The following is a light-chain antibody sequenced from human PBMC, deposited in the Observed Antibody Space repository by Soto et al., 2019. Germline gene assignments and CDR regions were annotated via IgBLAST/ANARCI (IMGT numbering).Light chain of an antibody. J-gene: IGKJ1*01. CDR1: QNVKSN. Sequence: EVVMTQSPAILSVSPGERATLPCRASQNVKSNLAWFQQKPGQPPRLLIHGASSRATGIPDRFSGSGSGTDFTLTISSLQSEDLELYYCQQYNNWPRTFGQGTKVEIK. CDR2: GAS. CDR3: QQYNNWPRT. V-gene: IGKV3-15*01.